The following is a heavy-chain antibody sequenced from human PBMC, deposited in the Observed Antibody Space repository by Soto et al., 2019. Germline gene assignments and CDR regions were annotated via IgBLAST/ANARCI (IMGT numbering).Heavy chain of an antibody. CDR1: GFSFTGYY. CDR2: INAHSGGT. Sequence: ASVKVSCRASGFSFTGYYIHWLRQAPGQGLEWMGWINAHSGGTEYAQKFQGRVTLTRDTSIATAYLTLTSLTSDDTALYYCAKDLTRQLAYWLDPWGQGTQVTVSS. D-gene: IGHD6-6*01. V-gene: IGHV1-2*02. J-gene: IGHJ5*02. CDR3: AKDLTRQLAYWLDP.